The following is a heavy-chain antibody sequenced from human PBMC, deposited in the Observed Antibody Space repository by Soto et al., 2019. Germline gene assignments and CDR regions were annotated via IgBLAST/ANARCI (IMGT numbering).Heavy chain of an antibody. CDR1: GVSVSSSW. CDR2: INSDGSST. CDR3: ASSLLTPFDY. J-gene: IGHJ4*02. Sequence: GSLRICCAASGVSVSSSWVGWVRQAPGKGLVWVSRINSDGSSTSYVDSVKGRFTISRDNAKNTLYLQMNSLRAEDTAVYYCASSLLTPFDYWGQGTLVTVSS. D-gene: IGHD7-27*01. V-gene: IGHV3-74*01.